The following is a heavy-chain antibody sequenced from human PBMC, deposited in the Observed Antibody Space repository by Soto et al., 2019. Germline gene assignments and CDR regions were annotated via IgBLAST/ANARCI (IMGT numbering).Heavy chain of an antibody. V-gene: IGHV1-2*02. J-gene: IGHJ6*02. CDR1: GYTFTGYY. Sequence: ASVKVSCKASGYTFTGYYMHWVRQAPGQGLKWMGWINPNSGGTNYAQKFQGRVTMTRDTSISTAYMELSRLRSDDTAVYYCAREFVESTSCCHYYYYGMDVWGQGTTVTVSS. CDR3: AREFVESTSCCHYYYYGMDV. D-gene: IGHD2-2*01. CDR2: INPNSGGT.